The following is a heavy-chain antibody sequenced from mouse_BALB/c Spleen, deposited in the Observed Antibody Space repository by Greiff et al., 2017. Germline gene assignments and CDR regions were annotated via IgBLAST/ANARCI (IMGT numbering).Heavy chain of an antibody. J-gene: IGHJ3*01. V-gene: IGHV10S3*01. D-gene: IGHD2-4*01. CDR1: GFTFNTNA. Sequence: EVQLVETGGGLVQPKGSLKLSCAASGFTFNTNAMNWVRQAPGKGLEWVARIRSKSNNYATYYADSVKDRFTISRDDSQSMLYLQMNNLKTEDTAMYYCVRDDDYDAWFAYWGQGTLVTVSA. CDR2: IRSKSNNYAT. CDR3: VRDDDYDAWFAY.